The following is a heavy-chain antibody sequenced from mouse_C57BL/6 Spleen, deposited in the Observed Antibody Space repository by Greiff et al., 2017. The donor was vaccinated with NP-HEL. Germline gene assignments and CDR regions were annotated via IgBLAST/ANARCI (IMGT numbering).Heavy chain of an antibody. V-gene: IGHV5-4*01. CDR3: ARDNWDWYFDV. J-gene: IGHJ1*03. CDR1: GFTFSSYA. CDR2: ISDGGSYT. D-gene: IGHD4-1*01. Sequence: EVQLVESGGGLVKPGGSLKLSCAASGFTFSSYAMSWVRQTPEKRLEWVATISDGGSYTYYPDNVKGRFTISRDNAKNNLYLQMSHLKSEDTTMYYWARDNWDWYFDVWGTGTTVTVSS.